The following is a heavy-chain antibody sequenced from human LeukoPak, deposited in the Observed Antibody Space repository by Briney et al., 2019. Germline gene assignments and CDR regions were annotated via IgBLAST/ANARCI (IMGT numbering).Heavy chain of an antibody. J-gene: IGHJ6*02. V-gene: IGHV4-59*01. CDR2: IYYSGST. CDR1: GGSISSYY. D-gene: IGHD2-2*01. Sequence: PSETLSLTCTVSGGSISSYYWSWIRQPPGKGLEWIGYIYYSGSTNYNPSLKSRVTISVDTSKNQFSLKLSSVTAADTAVYYCARDQIEVVPAASYYYYYGMDVWGQGTTVTVSS. CDR3: ARDQIEVVPAASYYYYYGMDV.